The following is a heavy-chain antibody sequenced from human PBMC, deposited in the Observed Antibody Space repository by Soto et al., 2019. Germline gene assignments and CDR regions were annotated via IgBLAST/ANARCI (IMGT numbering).Heavy chain of an antibody. CDR3: SRSTGPLDY. CDR2: IPWSGGGSAM. V-gene: IGHV3-48*02. J-gene: IGHJ4*02. CDR1: GFNIDTFS. Sequence: GGSLRLSCAVSGFNIDTFSMNWVRQAPGKGLEWISYIPWSGGGSAMYYADSARGRFTISRDSAEKSVYLQMSSLRDEDSAVYYCSRSTGPLDYWGQGTLVTVSS.